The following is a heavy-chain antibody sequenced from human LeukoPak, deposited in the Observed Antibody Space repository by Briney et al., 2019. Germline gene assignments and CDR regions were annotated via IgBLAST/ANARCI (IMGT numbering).Heavy chain of an antibody. J-gene: IGHJ6*03. D-gene: IGHD5-18*01. CDR2: IYYSGST. V-gene: IGHV4-38-2*02. CDR3: ARYTAPGPYYMDV. CDR1: GYSISSAYS. Sequence: SETLSLTCTVFGYSISSAYSWGWIRPPPGKGLEWIGSIYYSGSTYYNPSLKSRVTISVDTSKNQFSLKLSSVTAADTAVYYCARYTAPGPYYMDVWGKGTTVTVSS.